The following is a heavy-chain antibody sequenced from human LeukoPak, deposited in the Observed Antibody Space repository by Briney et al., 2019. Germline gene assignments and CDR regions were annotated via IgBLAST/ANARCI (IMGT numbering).Heavy chain of an antibody. J-gene: IGHJ4*02. CDR2: IYNGVNT. CDR1: GASVSSASY. V-gene: IGHV4-61*01. CDR3: ARHALDILTGYYLPFDY. Sequence: PSETLSLTCTVSGASVSSASYWTWIRQPPGKGVEWIAHIYNGVNTNYNPSLKSRVTISVDTSKNQFSLRLNSVTAADTAVYYCARHALDILTGYYLPFDYWGQGTLVTVSS. D-gene: IGHD3-9*01.